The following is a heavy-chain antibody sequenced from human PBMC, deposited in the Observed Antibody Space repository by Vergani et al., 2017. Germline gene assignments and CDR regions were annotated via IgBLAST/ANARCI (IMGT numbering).Heavy chain of an antibody. J-gene: IGHJ4*02. V-gene: IGHV3-23*01. CDR1: GFTFSSYA. D-gene: IGHD5-12*01. Sequence: EVQLLESGGGLVQPGGSLRLSCAASGFTFSSYAMSWVRQAPGKGLAWVSAISGSGGSTYYAASVKGRFTIARDNSKNTLYLQMNSLGAEDTAVYYCAKDKGDSGTGGDYWGQGTLVTVSS. CDR2: ISGSGGST. CDR3: AKDKGDSGTGGDY.